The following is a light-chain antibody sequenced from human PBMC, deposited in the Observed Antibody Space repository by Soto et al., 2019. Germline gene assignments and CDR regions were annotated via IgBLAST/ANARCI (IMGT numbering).Light chain of an antibody. J-gene: IGLJ1*01. CDR2: EVN. V-gene: IGLV2-18*02. CDR1: SSDVGSYNR. Sequence: QSVLTQPPSVSGSPGQSVTISCTGTSSDVGSYNRVSWYQQPPGTAPKLMLYEVNNRPSGVPDRFSGSKSGNTASLTISGLHAEDEGDYYCCSYTSSTPYVFGTGTKVTVL. CDR3: CSYTSSTPYV.